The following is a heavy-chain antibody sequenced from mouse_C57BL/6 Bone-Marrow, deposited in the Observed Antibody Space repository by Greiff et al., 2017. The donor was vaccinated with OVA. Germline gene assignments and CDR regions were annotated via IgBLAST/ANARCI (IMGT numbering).Heavy chain of an antibody. Sequence: QVQLQQSGAELVKPGASVKVSCKASGYTFTSYWMHWVKQRPGQGLEWIGRIHPSDSDTNYNQKFKGKATLTVDKSSSTAYMTLSSLTSEDSAVSSFSTCRGSSSSWSFAVWGTGTTVTVSS. CDR1: GYTFTSYW. CDR2: IHPSDSDT. D-gene: IGHD1-1*01. J-gene: IGHJ1*03. V-gene: IGHV1-74*01. CDR3: STCRGSSSSWSFAV.